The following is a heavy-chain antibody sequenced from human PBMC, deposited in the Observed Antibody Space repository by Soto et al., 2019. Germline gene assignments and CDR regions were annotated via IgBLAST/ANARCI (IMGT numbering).Heavy chain of an antibody. D-gene: IGHD5-12*01. V-gene: IGHV4-59*08. J-gene: IGHJ4*02. Sequence: QVQLQESSPGLVKPSETLSLTCTVSGGSISGYYWSWFRQPPGKGLEWIASVYYSGSTNYNPSLKSRVTISVDTSKTQFSLKLSSVTAADSAVYFCARHSNDYRNSFDYWGQGSLVTVSS. CDR3: ARHSNDYRNSFDY. CDR2: VYYSGST. CDR1: GGSISGYY.